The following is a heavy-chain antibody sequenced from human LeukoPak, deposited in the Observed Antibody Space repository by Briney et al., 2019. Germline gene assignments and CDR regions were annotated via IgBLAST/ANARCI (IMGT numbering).Heavy chain of an antibody. CDR2: IIPIFGTA. CDR1: GGTFSSYA. D-gene: IGHD4-11*01. J-gene: IGHJ4*02. V-gene: IGHV1-69*13. Sequence: ASVKVSCKASGGTFSSYAISWVRQAPGQGLEWMGGIIPIFGTANYAQKFQGRVTITADESTSTAYMELSSLRAEDTAVYYCARDRGDYSNYVNPLDYWGQGTLVTVSS. CDR3: ARDRGDYSNYVNPLDY.